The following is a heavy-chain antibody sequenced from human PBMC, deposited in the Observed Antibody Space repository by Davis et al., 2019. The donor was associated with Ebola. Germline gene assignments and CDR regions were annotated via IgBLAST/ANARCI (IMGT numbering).Heavy chain of an antibody. CDR2: TNSDGSIT. CDR1: GFTFSSYW. Sequence: PGGSLRLSCAASGFTFSSYWMHWVRQAPGKGLVWVSRTNSDGSITSYADSVKGRFTISRDNAKNTLYLQMNSLRDEDTAVYYCARWGGGNSYGPSVCYFDYWGQGTLVTVSS. J-gene: IGHJ4*02. V-gene: IGHV3-74*01. D-gene: IGHD5-18*01. CDR3: ARWGGGNSYGPSVCYFDY.